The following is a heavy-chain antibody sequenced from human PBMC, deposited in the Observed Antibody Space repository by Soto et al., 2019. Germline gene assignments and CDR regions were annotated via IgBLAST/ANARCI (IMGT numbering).Heavy chain of an antibody. D-gene: IGHD2-8*02. Sequence: PGESLKISCAASGFTSSSYDMSWVRQAPGKGLEWVSTILVDGRTFYVDSVKGRFTISRDNSRNTVYLQMNSLTAGDTALYYCAKATATGGGAFDFCGQGTVVTV. CDR2: ILVDGRT. CDR1: GFTSSSYD. V-gene: IGHV3-23*01. CDR3: AKATATGGGAFDF. J-gene: IGHJ3*01.